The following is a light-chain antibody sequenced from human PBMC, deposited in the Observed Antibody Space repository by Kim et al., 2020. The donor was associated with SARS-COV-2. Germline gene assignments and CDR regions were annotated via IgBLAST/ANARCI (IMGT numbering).Light chain of an antibody. J-gene: IGKJ4*01. Sequence: ASVGDRVTLTCRAGQGISNYLAWFQQKPGKVPMRLIYAASSLQSGVPSRFSGSGFGPEFTLTIRSLQPEDFATYYCLLHGSSPLTFGVGTKVDIK. CDR3: LLHGSSPLT. CDR1: QGISNY. CDR2: AAS. V-gene: IGKV1-17*03.